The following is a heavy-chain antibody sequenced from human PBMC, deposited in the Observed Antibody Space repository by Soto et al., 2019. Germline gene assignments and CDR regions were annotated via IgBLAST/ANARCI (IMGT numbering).Heavy chain of an antibody. CDR2: TIPIFGTA. D-gene: IGHD5-18*01. CDR1: GGTFSSYS. CDR3: ARDIRGYSRAFDC. J-gene: IGHJ4*02. Sequence: GASVKVSCKASGGTFSSYSISWVRQAPGQGLEWMGGTIPIFGTANYAQKFQGRVTITADESTSTAYMELSSLRSEDTAVYYCARDIRGYSRAFDCWGQGTLVTVSS. V-gene: IGHV1-69*13.